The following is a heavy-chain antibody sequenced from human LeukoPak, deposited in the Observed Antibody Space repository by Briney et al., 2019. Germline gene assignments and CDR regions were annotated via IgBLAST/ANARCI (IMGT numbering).Heavy chain of an antibody. J-gene: IGHJ4*02. CDR3: AVELTIFGVVTNHPLDY. Sequence: PSETLSLTCTVSGGSISSSSYYWGWIRQPPGKGLEWIGSIYYSGSTYYNPSLKSRVTISVDTSKNQFSLKLSSVTAADTAVYYCAVELTIFGVVTNHPLDYWGQGTPVTVSS. CDR1: GGSISSSSYY. CDR2: IYYSGST. D-gene: IGHD3-3*01. V-gene: IGHV4-39*01.